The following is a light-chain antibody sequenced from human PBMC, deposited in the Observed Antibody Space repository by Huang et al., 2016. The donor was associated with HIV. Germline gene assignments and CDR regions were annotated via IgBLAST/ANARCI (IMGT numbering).Light chain of an antibody. CDR3: QQYQDWPMT. CDR2: GAS. Sequence: IVMTQSPGTLSLSPGERAPLSCRPSQSVSINLAWYQHKPGQAPRLLIYGASTRATGVPARFSGSGSGTEFTLTISSRQSDDFVVYYCQQYQDWPMTFGQGTKVEIK. CDR1: QSVSIN. V-gene: IGKV3-15*01. J-gene: IGKJ1*01.